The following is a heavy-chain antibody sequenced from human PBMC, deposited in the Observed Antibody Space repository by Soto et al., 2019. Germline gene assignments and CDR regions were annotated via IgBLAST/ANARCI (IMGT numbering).Heavy chain of an antibody. D-gene: IGHD3-3*01. Sequence: GESLKISCKGSGYSFTSYWIGWVRQMPGKGLEWMGIIYPGDSDTRYGPSFQGQVTISADKSISTAYLQWSSLKASDTAMYYCARHPVLRFLEWSYGMDVWGQGTTVTVSS. CDR2: IYPGDSDT. CDR1: GYSFTSYW. CDR3: ARHPVLRFLEWSYGMDV. J-gene: IGHJ6*02. V-gene: IGHV5-51*01.